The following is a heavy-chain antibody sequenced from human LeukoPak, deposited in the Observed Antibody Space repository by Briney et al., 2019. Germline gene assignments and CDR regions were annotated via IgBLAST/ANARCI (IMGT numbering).Heavy chain of an antibody. D-gene: IGHD6-19*01. CDR3: ARGGYSSPWATLHY. Sequence: PGGCLRLSCAASGFSFSTYAMPWVRQTAEKWLEWVSVVYIGGTTYYGDSGKGRFTISRDNSKNTVYLQMERPRTDDNAVYYCARGGYSSPWATLHYWGQGTLVTVSS. CDR2: VYIGGTT. CDR1: GFSFSTYA. J-gene: IGHJ4*02. V-gene: IGHV3-53*01.